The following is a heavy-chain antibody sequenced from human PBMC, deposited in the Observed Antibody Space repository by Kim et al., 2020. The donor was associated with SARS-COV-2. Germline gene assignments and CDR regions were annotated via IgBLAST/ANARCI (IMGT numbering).Heavy chain of an antibody. V-gene: IGHV4-31*02. Sequence: YHPSLKSRVTISVDTSKNQFSRKLSSVTAADTAVYYCARVVVGATGWFDPWGQGTLVTVSS. J-gene: IGHJ5*02. CDR3: ARVVVGATGWFDP. D-gene: IGHD2-15*01.